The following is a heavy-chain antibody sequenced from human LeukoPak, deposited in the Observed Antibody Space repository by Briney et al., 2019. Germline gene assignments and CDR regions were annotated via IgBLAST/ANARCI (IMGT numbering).Heavy chain of an antibody. CDR1: GLTLNDAW. Sequence: GGSLRLSCAASGLTLNDAWMSWVRQAPGKGLEWVGRIKSKVDGGTIDYAAPVKGRCSISRDDSKNTLYLQMSSLKTEDTARYYCTTDRLAAPDYVQFQHWGQGTLVTVSS. CDR2: IKSKVDGGTI. J-gene: IGHJ1*01. D-gene: IGHD4-17*01. CDR3: TTDRLAAPDYVQFQH. V-gene: IGHV3-15*01.